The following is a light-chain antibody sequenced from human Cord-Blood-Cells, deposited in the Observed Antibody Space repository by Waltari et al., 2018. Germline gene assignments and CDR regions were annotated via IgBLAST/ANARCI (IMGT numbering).Light chain of an antibody. Sequence: QSALPQPASVSGSPGQSITISCTGTSSDVGGYNYVSWYQQHPGQAPKLMIYDGSNRPSGVSNRFSGTQSGNTASLTISALQAEDEADYYCSSYTSSSTLVVFGGGTKLTVL. CDR2: DGS. CDR1: SSDVGGYNY. J-gene: IGLJ2*01. V-gene: IGLV2-14*01. CDR3: SSYTSSSTLVV.